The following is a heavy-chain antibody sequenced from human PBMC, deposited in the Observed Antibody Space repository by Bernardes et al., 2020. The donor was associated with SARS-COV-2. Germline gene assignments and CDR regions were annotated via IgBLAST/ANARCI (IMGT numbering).Heavy chain of an antibody. CDR2: IDHGGGT. CDR3: ARTFYQERGWWFDR. D-gene: IGHD6-19*01. CDR1: GGSFSGYY. J-gene: IGHJ5*02. Sequence: SETLSLTCALYGGSFSGYYWRWIRQPPGKGLEWIGEIDHGGGTSYNASLKSRVTISIDKSKNQVSLTLMSLSAADTAFYFCARTFYQERGWWFDRWGQGTLVTVSS. V-gene: IGHV4-34*01.